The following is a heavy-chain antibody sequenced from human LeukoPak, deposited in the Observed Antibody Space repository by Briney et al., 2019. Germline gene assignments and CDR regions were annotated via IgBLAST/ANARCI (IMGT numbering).Heavy chain of an antibody. Sequence: GGSLRLSCAASGFTYISYAMSWVRQAPGKGLEWVSTIGGSGVNTFYSDSVKGRFTISRDKSKNTLYLQMNSLRAEDTAVYYCARDIVGTSQFDYWGQGTLVTVSS. J-gene: IGHJ4*02. CDR1: GFTYISYA. CDR3: ARDIVGTSQFDY. V-gene: IGHV3-23*01. CDR2: IGGSGVNT. D-gene: IGHD1-26*01.